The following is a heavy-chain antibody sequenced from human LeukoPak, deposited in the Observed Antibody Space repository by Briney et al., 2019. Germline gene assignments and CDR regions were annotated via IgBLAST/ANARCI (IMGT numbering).Heavy chain of an antibody. CDR1: GYSISSGYY. D-gene: IGHD1-26*01. Sequence: TSETLSLTCTVSGYSISSGYYWGWIRQPPGKGLEWIGSIYHSGSTYYNPSLKSRVTISVDTSKNQFSLKLSSVTAADTAVYYCARDQGVGVHDYWGQGTLVTVSS. CDR2: IYHSGST. CDR3: ARDQGVGVHDY. J-gene: IGHJ4*02. V-gene: IGHV4-38-2*02.